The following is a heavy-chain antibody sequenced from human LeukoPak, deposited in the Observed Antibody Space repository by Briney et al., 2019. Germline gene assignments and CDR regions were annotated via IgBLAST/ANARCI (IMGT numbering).Heavy chain of an antibody. CDR3: ARAPIFGVVIQKNYYYYMDV. CDR2: ISSSSSYI. Sequence: GGSLRLSCAASGFTFSSYSMNWVRQAPGKGLEWVSSISSSSSYIYYADSVKGRFTISRDNAKNSLYLQMNSLRAEDTAVYYCARAPIFGVVIQKNYYYYMDVWGKGTTVTVSS. V-gene: IGHV3-21*01. D-gene: IGHD3-3*01. CDR1: GFTFSSYS. J-gene: IGHJ6*03.